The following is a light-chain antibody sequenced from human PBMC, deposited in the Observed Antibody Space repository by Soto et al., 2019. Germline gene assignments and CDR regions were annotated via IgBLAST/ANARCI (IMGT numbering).Light chain of an antibody. CDR2: AAS. CDR1: QGISSA. Sequence: QMTQSPSTLAASVGDRVTITCRASQGISSALAWYQQKPGKAPKLLIYAASSLQSGVPSRFSGSVSGTDFTLTISSLQPEDIATYYCQQYDNLPITFGQGTRLEIK. J-gene: IGKJ5*01. CDR3: QQYDNLPIT. V-gene: IGKV1D-13*01.